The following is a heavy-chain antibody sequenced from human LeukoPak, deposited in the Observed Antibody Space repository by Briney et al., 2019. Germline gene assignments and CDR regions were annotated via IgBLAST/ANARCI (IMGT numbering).Heavy chain of an antibody. D-gene: IGHD4-17*01. CDR1: GGSISSGDYY. CDR3: ARGWVYGDYGVDHHPFDY. Sequence: PSQTLSLTCTVSGGSISSGDYYWSWIRQPPGKGLEWIGYIYYSGSTYYNPSLKSRVTISVDTSKNQFSLKLSSVTAADTAVYYCARGWVYGDYGVDHHPFDYWGQGTLVTVSS. CDR2: IYYSGST. J-gene: IGHJ4*02. V-gene: IGHV4-30-4*01.